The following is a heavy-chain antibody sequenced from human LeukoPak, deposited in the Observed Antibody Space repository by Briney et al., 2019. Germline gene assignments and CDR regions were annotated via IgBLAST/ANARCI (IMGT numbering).Heavy chain of an antibody. J-gene: IGHJ4*02. CDR3: ARAGDYDILTGYRLGY. D-gene: IGHD3-9*01. CDR2: IIPILGIA. V-gene: IGHV1-69*04. Sequence: SVKVSCKASGGTFSSYAISWVRQAPGQGLEWMGRIIPILGIANYAQKFQGRVTITADKSTSTAYMELSSLRSEDTAVYYCARAGDYDILTGYRLGYWGQGTLVTVSS. CDR1: GGTFSSYA.